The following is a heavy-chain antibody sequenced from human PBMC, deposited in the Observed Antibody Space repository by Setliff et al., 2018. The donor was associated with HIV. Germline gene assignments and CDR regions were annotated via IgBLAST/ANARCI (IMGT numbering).Heavy chain of an antibody. CDR1: GGSFTSYV. D-gene: IGHD6-13*01. J-gene: IGHJ1*01. Sequence: GASVKVSCKASGGSFTSYVISWVRQAPGQGLEWMGGIIPFLRVINYAQKFQGRVTISTDESMGAAYMELSSLRYDDTAVYYCATDPGYSSTWYSESFQHWGQGTVVTVSS. CDR2: IIPFLRVI. CDR3: ATDPGYSSTWYSESFQH. V-gene: IGHV1-69*10.